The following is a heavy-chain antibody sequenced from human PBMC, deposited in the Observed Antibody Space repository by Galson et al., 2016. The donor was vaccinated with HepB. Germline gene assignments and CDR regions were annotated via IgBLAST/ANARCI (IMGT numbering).Heavy chain of an antibody. J-gene: IGHJ4*02. CDR3: ARDWGRRGSYYRY. CDR2: INAGNGDT. Sequence: SVKVSCKASGYSFSYYAMHWVRQAPGQRLEWMGWINAGNGDTKYSQKFQGRVTITRGTSASTAYMELSSLRFEDTAVYYCARDWGRRGSYYRYWGRGTLVTVSS. D-gene: IGHD1-26*01. CDR1: GYSFSYYA. V-gene: IGHV1-3*01.